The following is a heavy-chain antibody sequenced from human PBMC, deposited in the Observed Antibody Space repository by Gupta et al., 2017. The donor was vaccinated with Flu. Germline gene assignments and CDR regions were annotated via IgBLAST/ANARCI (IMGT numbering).Heavy chain of an antibody. CDR2: ISDGGSST. V-gene: IGHV3-23*01. CDR1: GFTFSSYA. Sequence: EVQLLESGGGLVQPGGSLRLSCAASGFTFSSYAMSWVRQAPGEGLEWVSAISDGGSSTYYADSVKGRFTISRDNSKNTLSLQMNSLRAEDTAVYYCAKLTYYDFWSGYLPRGYLDLWGRGTLVTVSS. CDR3: AKLTYYDFWSGYLPRGYLDL. J-gene: IGHJ2*01. D-gene: IGHD3-3*01.